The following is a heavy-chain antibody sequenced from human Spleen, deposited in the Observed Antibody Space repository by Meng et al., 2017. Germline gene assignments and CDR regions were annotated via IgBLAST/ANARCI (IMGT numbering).Heavy chain of an antibody. CDR2: ISNDGSKK. D-gene: IGHD3-22*01. Sequence: GESLKISCAASGLTFNTYGINWVRQAPGKGLEWVAVISNDGSKKYYADSVKGRFTISRDNSKNTLFLQMNTLRAEDTAVYYCAKTSPKGYYSDSSGYYYFDYWGQGTLVTVSS. CDR3: AKTSPKGYYSDSSGYYYFDY. J-gene: IGHJ4*02. V-gene: IGHV3-30*18. CDR1: GLTFNTYG.